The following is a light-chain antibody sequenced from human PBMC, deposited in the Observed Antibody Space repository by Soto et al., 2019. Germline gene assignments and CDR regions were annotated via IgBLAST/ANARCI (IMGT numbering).Light chain of an antibody. CDR2: GAS. V-gene: IGKV3-20*01. CDR3: QQYGDSPQT. CDR1: QSVSNNY. J-gene: IGKJ1*01. Sequence: EIVLTQSPGTLSLSPGERATLSCRASQSVSNNYLAWYQQKPGQAPRLLIYGASSRATGIPDRFRGSGSGTDFTLTINRLEPEDFAVYYCQQYGDSPQTFGQGTKVEIK.